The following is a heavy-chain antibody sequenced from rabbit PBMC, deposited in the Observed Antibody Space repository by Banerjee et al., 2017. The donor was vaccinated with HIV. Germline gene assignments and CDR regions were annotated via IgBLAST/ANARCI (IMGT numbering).Heavy chain of an antibody. CDR3: ARDRYDDGMDL. CDR2: PVFRNT. J-gene: IGHJ6*01. V-gene: IGHV1S7*01. D-gene: IGHD2-1*01. Sequence: PVFRNTYYASWVNGRFTISSDNAQKTFYLQLNSLTAADTATYFCARDRYDDGMDLWGPGTLVTVS.